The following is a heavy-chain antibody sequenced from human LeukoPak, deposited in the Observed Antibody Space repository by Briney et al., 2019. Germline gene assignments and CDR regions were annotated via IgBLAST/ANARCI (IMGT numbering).Heavy chain of an antibody. J-gene: IGHJ4*02. V-gene: IGHV3-30*18. CDR2: ISYDGSNK. CDR1: GFTFSSYG. Sequence: GGSLRLSCAASGFTFSSYGMHWVRQAPGKGLEWVAVISYDGSNKYYADSVKGRFTISRDNSKNTPYLQMNSLRAEDTAVYYCAKTLTTTVVTQDYWGQGTLVTVSS. CDR3: AKTLTTTVVTQDY. D-gene: IGHD4-23*01.